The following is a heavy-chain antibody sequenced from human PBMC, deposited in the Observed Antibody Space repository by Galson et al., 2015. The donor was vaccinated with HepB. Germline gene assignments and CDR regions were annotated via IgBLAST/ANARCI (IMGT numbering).Heavy chain of an antibody. CDR3: ARMSGYYDSSGYLYYFDY. J-gene: IGHJ4*02. V-gene: IGHV2-70*04. D-gene: IGHD3-22*01. Sequence: PALVKPTQTLALTCTFSGFSLSTTGMRVSWIRQPPGKALEWLARIDWDDDKFYSTSLKTRLTISKDTSKNQVVLTMTNMDPVDTATYYCARMSGYYDSSGYLYYFDYWGQGTLVTVSS. CDR2: IDWDDDK. CDR1: GFSLSTTGMR.